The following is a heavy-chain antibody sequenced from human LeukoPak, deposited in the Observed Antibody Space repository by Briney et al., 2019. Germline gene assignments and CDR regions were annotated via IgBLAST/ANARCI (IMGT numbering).Heavy chain of an antibody. CDR3: ALRGPEMATEVEPIDY. D-gene: IGHD5-24*01. CDR1: GYTFTSYY. V-gene: IGHV1-46*01. Sequence: GASVKVSCKASGYTFTSYYMHWVRQAPGQGLEWMGIINPSGGSTSYAQKFQGRVTMTRDTSTSTVYMELSSLRSEDTAVYYCALRGPEMATEVEPIDYWGQGTLVTVSS. J-gene: IGHJ4*02. CDR2: INPSGGST.